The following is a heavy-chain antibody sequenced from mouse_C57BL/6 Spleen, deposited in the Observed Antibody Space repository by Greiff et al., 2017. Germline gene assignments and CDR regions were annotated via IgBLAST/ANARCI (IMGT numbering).Heavy chain of an antibody. Sequence: QVQLKQPGAELVKPGASVKLSCKASGYTFTSYWMHWVKQRPGRGLEWIGRIAPNSGGTKYNEKFKSKATLTVDKPSSTANMQLSSLTSEDSAVYYGARSDGYYGFPFAYWGQGTLVTVSA. CDR2: IAPNSGGT. V-gene: IGHV1-72*01. CDR3: ARSDGYYGFPFAY. CDR1: GYTFTSYW. D-gene: IGHD2-3*01. J-gene: IGHJ3*01.